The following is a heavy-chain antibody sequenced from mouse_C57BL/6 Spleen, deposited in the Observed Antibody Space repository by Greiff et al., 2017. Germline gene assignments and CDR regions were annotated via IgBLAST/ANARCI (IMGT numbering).Heavy chain of an antibody. J-gene: IGHJ2*01. V-gene: IGHV1-50*01. Sequence: VQLQQPGAELVKPGASVKLSCKASGYTFTSYWMQWVKQRPGQGLEWIGEIDPSDSYTNYNQKFKGKATLTVDTSSSTAYMQLSSLTSEDSAVYYCARHDGYYCDYWGQGTPLTGSS. D-gene: IGHD2-3*01. CDR3: ARHDGYYCDY. CDR1: GYTFTSYW. CDR2: IDPSDSYT.